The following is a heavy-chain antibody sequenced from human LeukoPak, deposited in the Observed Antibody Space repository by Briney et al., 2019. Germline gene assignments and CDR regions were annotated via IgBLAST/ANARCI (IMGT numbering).Heavy chain of an antibody. Sequence: GGCLRLSCAASGFTFTSYVMNWVRQPPGKGLEWISYIGTRGTTMYYADSVKGRFTISRDNAKNSLYLQMNSLRDEDTAIYYCARGRGSSWGQGTLVTVSS. CDR2: IGTRGTTM. CDR1: GFTFTSYV. CDR3: ARGRGSS. V-gene: IGHV3-48*02. J-gene: IGHJ5*02. D-gene: IGHD2-21*01.